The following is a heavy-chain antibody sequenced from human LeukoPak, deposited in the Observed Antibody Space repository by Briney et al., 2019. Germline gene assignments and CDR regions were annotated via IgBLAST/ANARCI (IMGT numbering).Heavy chain of an antibody. J-gene: IGHJ6*03. CDR3: AKEMRCSSTSCPPSDYYYYMDV. CDR2: ISYDGSNK. Sequence: GGSLRLSCAASGFTFSSYAMHWVRQAPGKGLEWVAVISYDGSNKYYADSVKGRFTISRDNSKNTLYLQMNSLRAEDTAVYYCAKEMRCSSTSCPPSDYYYYMDVWGKGTTVTVSS. CDR1: GFTFSSYA. V-gene: IGHV3-30-3*01. D-gene: IGHD2-2*01.